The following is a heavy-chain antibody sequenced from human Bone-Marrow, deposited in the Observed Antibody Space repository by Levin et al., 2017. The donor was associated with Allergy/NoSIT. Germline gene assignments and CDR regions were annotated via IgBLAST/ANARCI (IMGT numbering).Heavy chain of an antibody. J-gene: IGHJ6*02. V-gene: IGHV4-30-4*01. D-gene: IGHD3-22*01. Sequence: SETLSLTCTVSGASISSNDYYWSWIRQPPGKGLEWIGYIYSSGNTHYNPSLKSRVTMSLDASKNQISLKLNSVTAADTAVYYCARARDYYDSSGYDIVYYGMDGWGQGTTVTVSS. CDR2: IYSSGNT. CDR1: GASISSNDYY. CDR3: ARARDYYDSSGYDIVYYGMDG.